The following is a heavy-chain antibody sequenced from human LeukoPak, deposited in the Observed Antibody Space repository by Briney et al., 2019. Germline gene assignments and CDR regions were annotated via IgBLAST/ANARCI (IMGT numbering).Heavy chain of an antibody. V-gene: IGHV3-30*02. D-gene: IGHD3-9*01. CDR3: AKDAALLRYFDWSDPLGFDP. Sequence: GGTLRLSCAASGFTFSSYGMHWVRQAPGKGLEWVAFIRYDGSNKYYADSVKGRFTISRDNSKNTLYLQMNSLRAEDTAVYYCAKDAALLRYFDWSDPLGFDPWGQGTLVTVSS. CDR2: IRYDGSNK. CDR1: GFTFSSYG. J-gene: IGHJ5*02.